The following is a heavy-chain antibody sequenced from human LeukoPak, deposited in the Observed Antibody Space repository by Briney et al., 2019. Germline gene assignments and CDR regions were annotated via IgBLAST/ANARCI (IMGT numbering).Heavy chain of an antibody. J-gene: IGHJ4*02. V-gene: IGHV4-4*07. CDR2: IYTSGST. CDR3: ARDRYSYGYEWGLDY. CDR1: GGSISSYY. D-gene: IGHD5-18*01. Sequence: SETLSLTCTVSGGSISSYYWSWLRQPAGKGLEWIGRIYTSGSTNYNPSLKSRVTMSVDTSKNQFSLKLSSVTAADTAVYYCARDRYSYGYEWGLDYWGQGTLVTVSS.